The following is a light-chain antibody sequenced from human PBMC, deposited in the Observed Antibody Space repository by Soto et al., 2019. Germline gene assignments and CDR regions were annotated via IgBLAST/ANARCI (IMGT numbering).Light chain of an antibody. CDR2: DAS. CDR1: ESVDFH. Sequence: VLTQSPAPLSLSPGKRATLSCRASESVDFHLAWYQQKPGQAPRLLIYDASVRATGTPARFSGSGSGTDFTLTISSLEPEDFALYYCQQRSTWPTFGQGTRLEIK. J-gene: IGKJ5*01. V-gene: IGKV3-11*01. CDR3: QQRSTWPT.